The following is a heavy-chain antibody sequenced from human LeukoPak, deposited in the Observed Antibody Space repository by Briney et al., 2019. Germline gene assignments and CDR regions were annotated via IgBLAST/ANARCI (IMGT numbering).Heavy chain of an antibody. J-gene: IGHJ4*02. V-gene: IGHV6-1*01. CDR3: ARDLESGSYEHYFDY. CDR1: GDSVSNNSAA. D-gene: IGHD1-26*01. CDR2: TYYRSKWYN. Sequence: SQTLSLTFAISGDSVSNNSAAWNWIRQSPSRGLEWLGSTYYRSKWYNDYAGSVKSRITINPDTSKNQFSLQLNFVTPEDTAVYYCARDLESGSYEHYFDYWGQGTLVTVSS.